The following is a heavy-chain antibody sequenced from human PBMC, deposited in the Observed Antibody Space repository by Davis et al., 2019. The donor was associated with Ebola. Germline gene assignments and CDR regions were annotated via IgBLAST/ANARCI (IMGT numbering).Heavy chain of an antibody. V-gene: IGHV3-7*03. CDR3: AREYSSSVPYFEY. J-gene: IGHJ4*02. D-gene: IGHD6-6*01. Sequence: GESLKISCAASGFSFSNYWMSWVRQTPGKGLEWVGNTSPDGSEEHYLDSVEGRFTISRDNAKNSLYLQMNSLRAEDTAFYYCAREYSSSVPYFEYWGQGTLVTVSS. CDR1: GFSFSNYW. CDR2: TSPDGSEE.